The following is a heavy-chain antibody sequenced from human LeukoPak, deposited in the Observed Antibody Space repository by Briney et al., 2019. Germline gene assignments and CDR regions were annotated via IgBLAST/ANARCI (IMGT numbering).Heavy chain of an antibody. CDR1: GFTFDDYA. V-gene: IGHV3-9*01. D-gene: IGHD6-13*01. J-gene: IGHJ4*02. Sequence: GGSLRLSCAASGFTFDDYAMHWVRQAPGKGLEWVAGISWNSGSVVYADSVKGRFTISRDNAKSSLFLQMNSLRADDTALYYCAKLAAAGKAPFDYWGQGTLVTVSS. CDR2: ISWNSGSV. CDR3: AKLAAAGKAPFDY.